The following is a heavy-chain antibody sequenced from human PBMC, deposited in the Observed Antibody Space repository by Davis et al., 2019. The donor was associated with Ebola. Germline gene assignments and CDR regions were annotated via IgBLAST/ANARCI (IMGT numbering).Heavy chain of an antibody. Sequence: MPSETLSLTCTVSGGSFISGSYYWNWIRQPPGKGLEWIGNIYHSGSTNYNPSLKSRVTISLDTSKNQFSLRLNSVTAADTAVYYCAREYNYFDYWGRGTLVTVSS. V-gene: IGHV4-61*01. J-gene: IGHJ4*02. CDR1: GGSFISGSYY. CDR2: IYHSGST. D-gene: IGHD1-14*01. CDR3: AREYNYFDY.